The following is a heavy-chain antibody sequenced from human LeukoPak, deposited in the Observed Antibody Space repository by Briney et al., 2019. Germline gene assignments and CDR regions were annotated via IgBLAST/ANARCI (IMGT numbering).Heavy chain of an antibody. V-gene: IGHV1-2*02. CDR1: GYTFTGYY. D-gene: IGHD3-22*01. CDR3: ARDPAQTYYYDP. Sequence: ASVKVSCKASGYTFTGYYLHWVRQAPGQGLELMGWINPKNGGTKYAQKFQGRVTMTRDTSISTVYMELSRLTSDDTAVYSCARDPAQTYYYDPWGQGTLVTVSS. CDR2: INPKNGGT. J-gene: IGHJ4*02.